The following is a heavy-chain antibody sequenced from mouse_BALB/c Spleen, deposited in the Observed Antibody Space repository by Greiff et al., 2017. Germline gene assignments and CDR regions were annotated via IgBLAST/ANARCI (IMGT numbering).Heavy chain of an antibody. D-gene: IGHD4-1*01. Sequence: EVQLVESGGGLVQPGGSRKLSCAASGFTFSSFGMHWVRQAPEKGLEWVAYISSGSSTIYYADTVKGRFTISRDNPKNTLFLQMTSLRSEDTAMYYCARSGLGRDYAMDYWGQGTSVTVSS. CDR3: ARSGLGRDYAMDY. V-gene: IGHV5-17*02. CDR2: ISSGSSTI. J-gene: IGHJ4*01. CDR1: GFTFSSFG.